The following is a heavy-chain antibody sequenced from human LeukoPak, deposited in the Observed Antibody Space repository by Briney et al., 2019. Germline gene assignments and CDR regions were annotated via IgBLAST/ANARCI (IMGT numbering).Heavy chain of an antibody. CDR2: IWYDGSNK. CDR3: ARDSGSYYIDY. Sequence: GRSLRLSCAASGFTFSSYGMHWVRQAPGKGLEWVAVIWYDGSNKYYADSVKGRFTISRDNSKNTLYLQMNSLRAEDTAVYYCARDSGSYYIDYWGQGTLVTVSS. J-gene: IGHJ4*02. D-gene: IGHD3-10*01. CDR1: GFTFSSYG. V-gene: IGHV3-33*08.